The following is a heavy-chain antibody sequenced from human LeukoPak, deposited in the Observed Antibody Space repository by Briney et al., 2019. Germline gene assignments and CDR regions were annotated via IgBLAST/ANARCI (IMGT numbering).Heavy chain of an antibody. CDR2: IYSGGSK. CDR3: ARAVGASFFDY. J-gene: IGHJ4*02. CDR1: GVTVSSYD. V-gene: IGHV3-53*01. D-gene: IGHD1-26*01. Sequence: WASVKLSCAASGVTVSSYDMSWVRQAPGQGLEWITVIYSGGSKYYADSVKGRFTISRDNSKNTLYLQMNSLRAEDTAVYYCARAVGASFFDYWGQGTLVTVSS.